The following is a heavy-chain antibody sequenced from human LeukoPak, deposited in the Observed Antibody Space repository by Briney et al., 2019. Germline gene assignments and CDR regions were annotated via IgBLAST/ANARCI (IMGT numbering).Heavy chain of an antibody. Sequence: PSETLSLTCAVYGGSFSGYYWSWIRQPPGKGLEGIEEINHSGSTNYNPSLKSRVTISVDTSKNQFSLKLSSVTAADTAVYYCARGRYSSGWYSYYFDYWGQGTLVTVSS. V-gene: IGHV4-34*01. CDR3: ARGRYSSGWYSYYFDY. J-gene: IGHJ4*02. CDR2: INHSGST. D-gene: IGHD6-19*01. CDR1: GGSFSGYY.